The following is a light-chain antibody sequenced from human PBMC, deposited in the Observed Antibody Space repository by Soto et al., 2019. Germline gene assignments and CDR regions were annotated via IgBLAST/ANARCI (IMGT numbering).Light chain of an antibody. CDR2: GQX. CDR3: QQRSNWPTRT. Sequence: IVLTQSPATLSLSPGERATLSXRASLSFSCYFAWYQQKPGXXTRIXXXGQXNRATGIPARFSGSGSGTDFTLTISSLKPEDFSVYYCQQRSNWPTRTFGGGTKVDIK. CDR1: LSFSCY. J-gene: IGKJ4*01. V-gene: IGKV3-11*01.